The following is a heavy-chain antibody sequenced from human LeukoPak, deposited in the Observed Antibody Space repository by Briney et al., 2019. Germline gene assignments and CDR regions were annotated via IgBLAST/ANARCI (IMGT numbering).Heavy chain of an antibody. CDR3: AKDALWFGELLGAFDI. CDR2: IRYDGSNK. CDR1: AFTFIIYA. V-gene: IGHV3-30*02. D-gene: IGHD3-10*01. J-gene: IGHJ3*02. Sequence: PPRSLTLSCAAAAFTFIIYAMHWDRQAPSKWMEWVAFIRYDGSNKYYADSVKGRFTISRDNSKNTLYLQMNSLRAEDTAVYYCAKDALWFGELLGAFDIWGQGTMVTVSS.